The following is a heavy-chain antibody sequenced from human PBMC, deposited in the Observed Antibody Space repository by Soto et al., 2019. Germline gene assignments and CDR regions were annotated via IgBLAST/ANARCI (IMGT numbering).Heavy chain of an antibody. CDR3: ARSGDYVAFDY. CDR2: IYYSGYT. J-gene: IGHJ4*02. CDR1: GDSFSSGDYK. D-gene: IGHD4-17*01. Sequence: QVQLQQSGQGLVKPSQTLSLTCTVSGDSFSSGDYKWSWIRQPPGKGLEWIGYIYYSGYTYNNPSLKSRLTMSVDTSKNQFSLKLRSVTAADTAVYYCARSGDYVAFDYWGQGTLVTVSS. V-gene: IGHV4-30-4*01.